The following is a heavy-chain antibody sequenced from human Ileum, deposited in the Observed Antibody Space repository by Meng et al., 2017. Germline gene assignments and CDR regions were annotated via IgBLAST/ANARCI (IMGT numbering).Heavy chain of an antibody. CDR2: ISYDGSNK. D-gene: IGHD4-23*01. CDR3: ARDWTTVVTPKPPQGDY. Sequence: GESLKISCAASGFTFSSYAMHWVRQAPGKGLEWVAVISYDGSNKYYADSVKGRFTISRDNSKNTLYLQMNSLRAEDTAVYYCARDWTTVVTPKPPQGDYWGQGTRVTVSS. J-gene: IGHJ4*02. V-gene: IGHV3-30*04. CDR1: GFTFSSYA.